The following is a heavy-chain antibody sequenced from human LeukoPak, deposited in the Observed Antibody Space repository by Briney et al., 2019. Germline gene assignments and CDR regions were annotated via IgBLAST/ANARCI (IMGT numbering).Heavy chain of an antibody. CDR2: IYPNSGDT. J-gene: IGHJ4*02. CDR3: ARTITRTLDY. CDR1: GYTSIGYY. Sequence: ASVKVSCKASGYTSIGYYIHWVRHAPGQGLEWMGWIYPNSGDTDYAQKFQGRVSMTRDTSISTAYMELSRLRSDDTAFYYCARTITRTLDYWGQGTLATVSS. V-gene: IGHV1-2*02. D-gene: IGHD1-7*01.